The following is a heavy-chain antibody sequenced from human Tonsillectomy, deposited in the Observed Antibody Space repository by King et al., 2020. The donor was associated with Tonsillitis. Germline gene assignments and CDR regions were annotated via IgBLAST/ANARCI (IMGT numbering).Heavy chain of an antibody. CDR3: AKGYYYDSSWGGFDY. V-gene: IGHV3-23*04. J-gene: IGHJ4*02. Sequence: VQLAESGGGLVQPGGSLRLSCAASGFTFSSYAMSWVRQAPGKGLEWVSAISGSGGRTNYADSVKGRFTISRDNSKNTLYLQMNSLRAEDTAVYYCAKGYYYDSSWGGFDYWGQGTLVTVSS. CDR1: GFTFSSYA. D-gene: IGHD3-22*01. CDR2: ISGSGGRT.